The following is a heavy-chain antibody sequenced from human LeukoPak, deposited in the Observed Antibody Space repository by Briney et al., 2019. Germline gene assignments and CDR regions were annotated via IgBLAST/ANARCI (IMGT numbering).Heavy chain of an antibody. CDR2: ISYSGSR. J-gene: IGHJ4*02. CDR3: ARVGRGDYTWGSYSFDY. D-gene: IGHD3-16*01. V-gene: IGHV4-59*01. CDR1: GGSISNYY. Sequence: PSETLSLTRTVSGGSISNYYWTWIRQPPGKGLEWIGYISYSGSRNYNTSLKSRVTISVDTSKNQFSLNLSSVTAADTAVYYCARVGRGDYTWGSYSFDYWGQGTLVTVSA.